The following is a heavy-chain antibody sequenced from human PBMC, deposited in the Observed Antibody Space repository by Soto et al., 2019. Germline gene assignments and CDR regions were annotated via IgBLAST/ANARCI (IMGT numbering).Heavy chain of an antibody. Sequence: EVQLLESGGGLVQPGGSLRLSCAASGFTFSSYAMSWVRQAPGKGLEWVSAISGSGGSTYYADSVKGRFTISRDNSKNTLYLQMNSLRGEDTAVYYCSKDLGVATTLRYFDYWGQGTLVTVSS. CDR1: GFTFSSYA. J-gene: IGHJ4*02. D-gene: IGHD1-26*01. CDR3: SKDLGVATTLRYFDY. CDR2: ISGSGGST. V-gene: IGHV3-23*01.